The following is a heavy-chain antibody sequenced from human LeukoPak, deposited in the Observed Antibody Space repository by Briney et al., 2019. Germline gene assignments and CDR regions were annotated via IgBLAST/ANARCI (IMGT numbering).Heavy chain of an antibody. CDR3: ARAQADYYYYYMDV. CDR2: INPNSGGT. CDR1: GYTFTGYY. J-gene: IGHJ6*03. V-gene: IGHV1-2*02. Sequence: ASVKVSCKASGYTFTGYYMHWVRQAPGQGLEWMGWINPNSGGTNYAQKFQGRVTMTRDTSISTAYMELSRLRSDDTAVYYCARAQADYYYYYMDVWGKGTAVTVSS.